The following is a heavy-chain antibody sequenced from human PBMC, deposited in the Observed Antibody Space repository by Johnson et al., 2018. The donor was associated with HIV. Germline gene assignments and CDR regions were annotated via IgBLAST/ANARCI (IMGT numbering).Heavy chain of an antibody. CDR3: AKVLSPRPWGDDAFDI. CDR1: GFNFSNDA. Sequence: QVQLVESGGGVVQPGRSLRLPCAASGFNFSNDAIHWVRQAPGKGLEWVAVIWYDGSNKYYAESVKGRFTISRDNSNNTMYLQMDSLRAEDTAVYYCAKVLSPRPWGDDAFDIWGQGTMVTVSS. J-gene: IGHJ3*02. CDR2: IWYDGSNK. D-gene: IGHD7-27*01. V-gene: IGHV3-33*06.